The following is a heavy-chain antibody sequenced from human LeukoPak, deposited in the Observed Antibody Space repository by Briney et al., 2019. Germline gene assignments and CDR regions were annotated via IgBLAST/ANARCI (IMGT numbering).Heavy chain of an antibody. CDR1: GGSIRSFY. CDR3: ARDSGGGSGSYYRYFDY. V-gene: IGHV4-59*12. Sequence: SETLSLTCTVSGGSIRSFYWSWIRQPPGKGLEWIGYIYYSGSTDYNPSLKSRVTMAADTSKNQFSLKLTSMTAADTAVYYCARDSGGGSGSYYRYFDYWGQGTLVTVSS. D-gene: IGHD3-10*01. J-gene: IGHJ4*02. CDR2: IYYSGST.